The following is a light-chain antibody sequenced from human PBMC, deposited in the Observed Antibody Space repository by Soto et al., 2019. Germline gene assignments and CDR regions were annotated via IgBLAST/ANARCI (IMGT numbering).Light chain of an antibody. CDR2: EGT. CDR1: TSDFGTKKF. CDR3: CLYTSFFSF. J-gene: IGLJ2*01. V-gene: IGLV2-23*01. Sequence: QSVLTQPASVSGSPGQSITISCIETTSDFGTKKFFSWYQQQPGKAPKLKIYEGTKRPSGVSSRFSGSKSGNTASLTVSGLQSDDEADYFCCLYTSFFSFFGGGTKLTVL.